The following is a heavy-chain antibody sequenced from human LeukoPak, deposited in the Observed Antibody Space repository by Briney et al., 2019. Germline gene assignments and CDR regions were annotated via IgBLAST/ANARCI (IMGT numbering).Heavy chain of an antibody. D-gene: IGHD1-7*01. CDR1: GGSISSYY. J-gene: IGHJ4*02. CDR2: INHSGST. V-gene: IGHV4-34*01. CDR3: ASSTGTTSEALSGLNY. Sequence: SETLSLTCTVSGGSISSYYWSWIRQPPGKGLEWIGEINHSGSTNYNPSLKSRVTISVDTSKNRFSLKLSSVTAADTAVYYCASSTGTTSEALSGLNYWGQGTLVTVSS.